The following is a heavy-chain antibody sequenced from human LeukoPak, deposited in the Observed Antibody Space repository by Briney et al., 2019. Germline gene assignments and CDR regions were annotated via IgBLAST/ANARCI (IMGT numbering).Heavy chain of an antibody. V-gene: IGHV4-39*07. CDR1: GGSISSSSYY. J-gene: IGHJ4*02. CDR3: ARDRSLGWNLQPNFDY. CDR2: IYYSGST. Sequence: SETLSLTGTVSGGSISSSSYYWGWIRQPPGKGLEWIGSIYYSGSTYYNPSLKSRVTISVDTSKNQFSLKLSSVTAADTAVYYCARDRSLGWNLQPNFDYWGQGTLVTVSS. D-gene: IGHD1-1*01.